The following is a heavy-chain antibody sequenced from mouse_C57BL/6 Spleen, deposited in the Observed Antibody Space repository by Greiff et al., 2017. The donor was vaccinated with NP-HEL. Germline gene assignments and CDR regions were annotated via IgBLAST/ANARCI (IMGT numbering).Heavy chain of an antibody. CDR1: GFTFSSYG. D-gene: IGHD1-2*01. J-gene: IGHJ2*01. CDR3: ARANLDY. Sequence: EVKLVESGGDLVKPGGSLKLSCAASGFTFSSYGMSWVRQTPDKRLEWVATISSGSSYTYYPDSVKGRFTISRDNAKNTLYLQMGSLKAEDTAMYYCARANLDYWGQGTTLTVSS. V-gene: IGHV5-6*01. CDR2: ISSGSSYT.